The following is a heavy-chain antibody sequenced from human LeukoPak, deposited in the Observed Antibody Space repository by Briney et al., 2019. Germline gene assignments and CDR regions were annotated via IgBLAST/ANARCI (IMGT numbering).Heavy chain of an antibody. CDR2: IKQDGSEI. CDR3: ARERQQLRYFDY. Sequence: GESLRLSCGASGFTFSSHWMTWVRQAPGEGLEFVANIKQDGSEINYADSVKGRFTVSRDNAKNSLFLQMNSLRAEDTALYYCARERQQLRYFDYWGQGTLVTVSS. V-gene: IGHV3-7*01. D-gene: IGHD6-13*01. J-gene: IGHJ4*02. CDR1: GFTFSSHW.